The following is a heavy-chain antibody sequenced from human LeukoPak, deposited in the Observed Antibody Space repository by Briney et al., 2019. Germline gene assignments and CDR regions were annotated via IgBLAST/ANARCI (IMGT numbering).Heavy chain of an antibody. Sequence: SETLSLTCTVSGGSLSSYYWSWIRQPPGRGLEWIGYISYSGGTNHNPSLNSRVTISVDTSKNKISLKLSSVTAADTALYNCARYFWGSYPTFEDYWGQGTLVTVSS. CDR3: ARYFWGSYPTFEDY. CDR2: ISYSGGT. D-gene: IGHD3-16*02. CDR1: GGSLSSYY. V-gene: IGHV4-59*01. J-gene: IGHJ4*02.